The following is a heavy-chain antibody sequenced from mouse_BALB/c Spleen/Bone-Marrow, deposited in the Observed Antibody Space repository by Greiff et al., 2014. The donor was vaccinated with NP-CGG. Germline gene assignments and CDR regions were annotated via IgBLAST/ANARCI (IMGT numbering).Heavy chain of an antibody. Sequence: EVRLVESGGGLVKPGGSLKLSCAASGFTFSDYYMYWVRQTPEKRLEWVATISDGGSYTYYPDSVKGQFTISRDNVKNNLYLQMSSLKSEDTAMYYCARGPHDDDMDYWGQGTSVTVSS. CDR3: ARGPHDDDMDY. CDR1: GFTFSDYY. J-gene: IGHJ4*01. D-gene: IGHD2-3*01. CDR2: ISDGGSYT. V-gene: IGHV5-4*02.